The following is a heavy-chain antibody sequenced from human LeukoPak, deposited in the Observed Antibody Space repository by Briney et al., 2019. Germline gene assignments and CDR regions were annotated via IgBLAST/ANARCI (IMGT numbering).Heavy chain of an antibody. CDR1: GYTFTGYY. V-gene: IGHV1-2*06. CDR2: INPNSGDT. Sequence: ASVKVSCKASGYTFTGYYMHWVRQAPGQGLEWMGRINPNSGDTNYPQKFQGRVTMTRDTSISTAYMEVSRLTSDDTAVYYCAREGMTFGLWGQGTLVTVSS. J-gene: IGHJ5*02. CDR3: AREGMTFGL.